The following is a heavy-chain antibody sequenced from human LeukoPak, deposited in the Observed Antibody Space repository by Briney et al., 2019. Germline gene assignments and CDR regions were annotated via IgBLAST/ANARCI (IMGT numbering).Heavy chain of an antibody. CDR3: ARSLVRYCSSTSCYPVLGY. CDR2: ISYDGSNK. CDR1: GLTFSGYA. D-gene: IGHD2-2*01. J-gene: IGHJ4*02. V-gene: IGHV3-30-3*01. Sequence: GGSLRLSCAASGLTFSGYAMHWVRQAPGKGLEWVAVISYDGSNKYYADSVKGRFTISRDNSKNTLYLQMNSLRAEDTAVYYCARSLVRYCSSTSCYPVLGYWGQGTLVTVSS.